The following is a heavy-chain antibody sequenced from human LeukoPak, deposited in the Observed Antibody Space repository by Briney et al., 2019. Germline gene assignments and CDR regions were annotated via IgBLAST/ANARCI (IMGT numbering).Heavy chain of an antibody. CDR1: GFTFNSHA. J-gene: IGHJ4*02. V-gene: IGHV3-23*01. Sequence: GGSLRLSCAASGFTFNSHAMTWVRQAPGKGLEWVSGIGSGGLGTHYADSVKGRFTISRDNSKNTLFLQMNSLRAEDTAVYYCAKASVTTKDIKTSFDYWGQGTLVTVSS. CDR2: IGSGGLGT. D-gene: IGHD4-17*01. CDR3: AKASVTTKDIKTSFDY.